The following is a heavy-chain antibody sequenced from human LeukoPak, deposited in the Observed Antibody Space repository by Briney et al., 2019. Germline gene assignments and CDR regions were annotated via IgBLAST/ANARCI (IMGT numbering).Heavy chain of an antibody. CDR3: ARELRGLLDVFDI. Sequence: GGSLRLSCAASGFTFSSYWMHWVRQTPGKGLVWVSRISSDGSSRTYADSVKGRFTISRDNAKNTLYLQMNSLRAEDTAVYYCARELRGLLDVFDIWGQGTMVTVSS. CDR2: ISSDGSSR. D-gene: IGHD3/OR15-3a*01. J-gene: IGHJ3*02. CDR1: GFTFSSYW. V-gene: IGHV3-74*01.